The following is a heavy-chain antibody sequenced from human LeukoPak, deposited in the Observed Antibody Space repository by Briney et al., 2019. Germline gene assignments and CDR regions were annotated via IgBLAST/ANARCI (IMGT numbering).Heavy chain of an antibody. CDR3: ARDRRTGTTFSFDY. CDR1: GGSISSGSYY. CDR2: IYTSGST. Sequence: SETLSLTCTVSGGSISSGSYYWSWIRQPAGKGLEWIGRIYTSGSTNYNPSLKSRVTISVDTSKNQFSLKLSSVTAADTAVYYCARDRRTGTTFSFDYWGQEPWSPSPQ. V-gene: IGHV4-61*02. D-gene: IGHD1-7*01. J-gene: IGHJ4*01.